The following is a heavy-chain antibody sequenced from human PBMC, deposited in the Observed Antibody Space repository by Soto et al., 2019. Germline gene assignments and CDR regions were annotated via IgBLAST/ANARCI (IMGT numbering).Heavy chain of an antibody. CDR2: ISYDGSNK. Sequence: GGSLRLSCAASGFTFSSYGMHWFRQAPGKGLEWVAVISYDGSNKYYADSVKGRFTISRDNSKNTLYLQMNSLRAEDTAGYYCAKAPYYYGSGSYYFDYWGQGTLVTVSS. CDR1: GFTFSSYG. J-gene: IGHJ4*02. V-gene: IGHV3-30*18. CDR3: AKAPYYYGSGSYYFDY. D-gene: IGHD3-10*01.